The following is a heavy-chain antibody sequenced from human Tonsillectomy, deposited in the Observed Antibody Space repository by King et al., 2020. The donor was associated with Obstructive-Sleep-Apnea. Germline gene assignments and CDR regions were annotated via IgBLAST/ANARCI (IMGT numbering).Heavy chain of an antibody. Sequence: QLQESGPGLVKPSETLSLTCAVSGGSISSYYWSWIRQPPGKGLEWIGYIYYSGSTNYNPSLKSRVTISLATSKNQFSLKLSSVTAADTAVYYCARTEYCGGDCCEWDDALDIWGQGTMVTVSS. V-gene: IGHV4-59*01. CDR1: GGSISSYY. D-gene: IGHD2-21*02. J-gene: IGHJ3*02. CDR3: ARTEYCGGDCCEWDDALDI. CDR2: IYYSGST.